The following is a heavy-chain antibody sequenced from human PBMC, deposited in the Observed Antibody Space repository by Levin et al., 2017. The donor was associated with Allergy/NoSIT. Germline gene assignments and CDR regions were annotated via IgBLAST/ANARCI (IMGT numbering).Heavy chain of an antibody. V-gene: IGHV3-53*01. CDR2: LYSGGGT. Sequence: GGSLRLSCAASGFTVSYNYMGWVRQAPGKGLEWVSFLYSGGGTSYADSAEGRFTISGDDSKNTVDLQMNSLRAEDTAVYYCARCSGAYDSGSYFFDFWGQGTLVTVSS. CDR1: GFTVSYNY. D-gene: IGHD3-10*01. CDR3: ARCSGAYDSGSYFFDF. J-gene: IGHJ5*01.